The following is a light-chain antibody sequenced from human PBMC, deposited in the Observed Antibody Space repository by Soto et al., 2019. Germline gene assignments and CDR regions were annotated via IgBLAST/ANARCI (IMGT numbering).Light chain of an antibody. V-gene: IGKV2D-29*02. Sequence: DIVMSHTPLSLSVTPGQPASISCRSSQRLLSSGGETYLFWYLQRPGQSPQLLIYEVSNRISAVPDRFSGSGSGTDFTLKISRVEAEDAGVYYCMQSTQLPLTFGQGTRLEVK. CDR3: MQSTQLPLT. CDR2: EVS. CDR1: QRLLSSGGETY. J-gene: IGKJ5*01.